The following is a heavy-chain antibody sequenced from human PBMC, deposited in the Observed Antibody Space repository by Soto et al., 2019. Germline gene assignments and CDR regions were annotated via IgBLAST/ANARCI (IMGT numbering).Heavy chain of an antibody. CDR3: ARHSFGVVIIPWLDP. Sequence: SETLSLTCTVSGGSISSSSYYWGWIRQPPGKGLEWIGSIYYSGSTYYNPSLTSRVTISVDTSKNQFSLKLSSVTAADTAVYYCARHSFGVVIIPWLDPWGQGTLVTVSS. CDR2: IYYSGST. D-gene: IGHD3-3*01. V-gene: IGHV4-39*01. J-gene: IGHJ5*02. CDR1: GGSISSSSYY.